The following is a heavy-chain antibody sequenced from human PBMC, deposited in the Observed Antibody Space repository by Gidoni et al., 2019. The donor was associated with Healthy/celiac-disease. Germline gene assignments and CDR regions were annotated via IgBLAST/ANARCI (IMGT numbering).Heavy chain of an antibody. J-gene: IGHJ6*02. D-gene: IGHD3-3*01. Sequence: QVQLVESGGGVVQPGRSLSLSCAASGFTFSSSGMPWVRQAPGKGLEWVAVIWYDGSNKYYADSVKGRVTISRDNSKNTLYLQMNSLRAEDTAVYYCARVSRRITIFGVVTPRYYGMDVWGQGTTVTVSS. CDR2: IWYDGSNK. V-gene: IGHV3-33*01. CDR3: ARVSRRITIFGVVTPRYYGMDV. CDR1: GFTFSSSG.